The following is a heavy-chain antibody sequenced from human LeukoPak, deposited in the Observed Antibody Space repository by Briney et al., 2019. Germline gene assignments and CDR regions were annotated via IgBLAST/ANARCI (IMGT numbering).Heavy chain of an antibody. CDR2: IYYSGST. Sequence: SETLSLTCTVSGGSISSYYWSWIRQPPGKGLEWIGYIYYSGSTYYNPSLKSRVTISVDTSKNQFSLKLSSVTAADTAVYYCARATYYYDSSGYYYFDYWGQGTLVTVSS. V-gene: IGHV4-59*12. CDR1: GGSISSYY. D-gene: IGHD3-22*01. J-gene: IGHJ4*02. CDR3: ARATYYYDSSGYYYFDY.